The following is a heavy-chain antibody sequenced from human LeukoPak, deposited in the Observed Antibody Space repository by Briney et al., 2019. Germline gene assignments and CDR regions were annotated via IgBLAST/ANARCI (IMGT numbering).Heavy chain of an antibody. CDR2: ISTYNGNT. V-gene: IGHV1-18*01. D-gene: IGHD3-22*01. CDR1: GYIFSTYD. Sequence: ASVKVSCKASGYIFSTYDITWVRRSPGQGPEWMGWISTYNGNTNYAQKLQGRVTMTTDTSTSTAYMELRSLRSDDTAVYYCARPDSGGFHPTAWGQGTLVTVSS. CDR3: ARPDSGGFHPTA. J-gene: IGHJ4*02.